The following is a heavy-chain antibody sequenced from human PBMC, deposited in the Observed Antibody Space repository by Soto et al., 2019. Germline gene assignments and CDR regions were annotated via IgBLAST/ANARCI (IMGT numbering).Heavy chain of an antibody. CDR1: GGSISSGGYF. J-gene: IGHJ4*02. Sequence: SETLSLTCAVSGGSISSGGYFWSWIRQPPGKGLEWIGYIYHSGSTYYNPSLKSRVTISVDRSKNQFSLKRSSVTAADTAVYYCARGGVDYYDSSGYYFPPYYFDYWGQGTLVTVSS. CDR3: ARGGVDYYDSSGYYFPPYYFDY. CDR2: IYHSGST. V-gene: IGHV4-30-2*01. D-gene: IGHD3-22*01.